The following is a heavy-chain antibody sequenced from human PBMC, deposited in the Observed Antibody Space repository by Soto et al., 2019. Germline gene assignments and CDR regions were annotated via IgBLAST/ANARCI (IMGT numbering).Heavy chain of an antibody. CDR1: GFTFSDYY. J-gene: IGHJ4*02. V-gene: IGHV3-11*05. Sequence: QVQLVESGGGLVEPGGSLRLSCAVSGFTFSDYYMSWIRQAPGKGLAWVAYISSSGSNTNYADSVKGRFTISRDNADNSLYLQMNSLRAEDTAVYYCARYCTSTATNCYSAYWGQGALVTVSP. CDR2: ISSSGSNT. CDR3: ARYCTSTATNCYSAY. D-gene: IGHD1-26*01.